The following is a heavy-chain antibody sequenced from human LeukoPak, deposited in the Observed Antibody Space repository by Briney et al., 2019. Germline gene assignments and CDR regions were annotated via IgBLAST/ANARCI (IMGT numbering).Heavy chain of an antibody. Sequence: ASMKVSCKASGYTFTDYYIHWVRQAPGQGLEWMGWINPDSGGTKNAKKFQGRVTMTRDTSITIAYMELSRQRSDDTAVYYCARDRGYRRGGLYYHYYGMDVWGQGTTVTVSS. CDR1: GYTFTDYY. CDR2: INPDSGGT. D-gene: IGHD1-1*01. V-gene: IGHV1-2*02. J-gene: IGHJ6*02. CDR3: ARDRGYRRGGLYYHYYGMDV.